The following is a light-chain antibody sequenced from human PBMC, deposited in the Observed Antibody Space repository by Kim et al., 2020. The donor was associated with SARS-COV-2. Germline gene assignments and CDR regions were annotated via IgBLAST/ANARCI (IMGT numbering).Light chain of an antibody. V-gene: IGLV6-57*01. CDR2: EDN. CDR3: QSYDSSANWV. J-gene: IGLJ3*02. Sequence: KTVTISCTRSSGRIASNYVQLYQQRPGSSPTTVIYEDNQRPSGVPDRFSGSIDRSSNSASLTISGLKTEDEADYYCQSYDSSANWVFGGGTKLTVL. CDR1: SGRIASNY.